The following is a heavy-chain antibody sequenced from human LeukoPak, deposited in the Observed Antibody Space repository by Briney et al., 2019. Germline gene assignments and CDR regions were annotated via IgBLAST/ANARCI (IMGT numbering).Heavy chain of an antibody. CDR2: IFYSGST. V-gene: IGHV4-39*01. Sequence: PSEPLSLTCTLSGGSISSTSSYWGWIRQPPGKDLEWIGSIFYSGSTYYNPSLNGRVTISIDTPKNQFSLKLSSVTAADTAVYYCARHEGFCSGGSCYSVRWFDPWGQGTLVTVSS. CDR1: GGSISSTSSY. CDR3: ARHEGFCSGGSCYSVRWFDP. D-gene: IGHD2-15*01. J-gene: IGHJ5*02.